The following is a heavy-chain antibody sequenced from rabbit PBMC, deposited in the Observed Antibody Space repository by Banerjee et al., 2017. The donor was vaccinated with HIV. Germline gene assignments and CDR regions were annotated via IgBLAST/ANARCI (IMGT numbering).Heavy chain of an antibody. J-gene: IGHJ4*01. CDR1: GFSFSSSYY. CDR2: INTGGSA. Sequence: QSLEESGGDLVKPGASLTLTCTASGFSFSSSYYMCWVRQSPGKGLESIGFINTGGSAYYASWAKGRFTISKTSSTTVTLQMTSLTAADTATYFCARATYIDYGYAANLWGPGTLVTVS. V-gene: IGHV1S40*01. CDR3: ARATYIDYGYAANL. D-gene: IGHD6-1*01.